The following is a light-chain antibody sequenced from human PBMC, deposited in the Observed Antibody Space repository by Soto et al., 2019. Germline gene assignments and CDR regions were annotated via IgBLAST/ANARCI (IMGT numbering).Light chain of an antibody. CDR2: SNN. CDR3: AAWDDSLNGLVV. V-gene: IGLV1-44*01. Sequence: QAVVTQPPSASGTPGQRVTISCSGSSSNIGSNTVNWYQQLPGTAPKLLIYSNNQRPSEVPDRFSGSKSGTSASLAISGLQSEDEADYYCAAWDDSLNGLVVFGGGTKVTVL. CDR1: SSNIGSNT. J-gene: IGLJ2*01.